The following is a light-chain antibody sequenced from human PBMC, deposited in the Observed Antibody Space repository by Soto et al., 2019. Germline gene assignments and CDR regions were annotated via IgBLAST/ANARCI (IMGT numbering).Light chain of an antibody. V-gene: IGLV3-1*01. CDR3: QAWHSTTPVV. Sequence: SYELTQPPSVSVSPGQTASITCSGDKLGDTYSCWYQQKPGQSPVLVIYQDAKRPSGIPERFSGSNSGNTATLTISGTQAMDEADYYCQAWHSTTPVVFGGGTTLTVL. CDR2: QDA. J-gene: IGLJ2*01. CDR1: KLGDTY.